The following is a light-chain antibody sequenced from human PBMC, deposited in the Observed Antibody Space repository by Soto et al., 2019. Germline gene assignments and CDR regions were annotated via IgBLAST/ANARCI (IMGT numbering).Light chain of an antibody. CDR3: QHYNTYSPVT. CDR1: QSISAW. V-gene: IGKV1-5*01. Sequence: DIQMTQSPSTLSASVGDRVSITCRASQSISAWLAWYQQKPGRAPKLLIYDASSLQSGVPSRFSGSGSGTDFTLTISRLQPDDFATYYCQHYNTYSPVTFGPGTKVDIK. J-gene: IGKJ3*01. CDR2: DAS.